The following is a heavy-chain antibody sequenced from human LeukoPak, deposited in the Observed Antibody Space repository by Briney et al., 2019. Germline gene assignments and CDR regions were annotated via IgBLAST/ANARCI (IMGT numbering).Heavy chain of an antibody. D-gene: IGHD6-13*01. V-gene: IGHV5-51*01. J-gene: IGHJ5*02. CDR2: IYPGDSDT. Sequence: GESLKISCKGSGYSFTSYWIGWVRQMPGKGLEWMGIIYPGDSDTRYSPSFQGQVTISADKSISTAYLQWSSLKASDTAMYYCARRGEAAAGNNWLDPWGQGTLVTVSS. CDR3: ARRGEAAAGNNWLDP. CDR1: GYSFTSYW.